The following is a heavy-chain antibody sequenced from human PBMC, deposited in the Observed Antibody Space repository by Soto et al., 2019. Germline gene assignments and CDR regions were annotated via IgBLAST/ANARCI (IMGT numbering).Heavy chain of an antibody. Sequence: VGSLRLSCAASGFTFSNFPMHWVRQAPGKGLEWVAVISYGGINNYYADSVKGRFTISRDDSKNTVYLQMNGLRPEDTAVYFCARTTVVSGTPDFDYWGQGTLVTVSS. J-gene: IGHJ4*02. CDR3: ARTTVVSGTPDFDY. D-gene: IGHD4-4*01. CDR1: GFTFSNFP. CDR2: ISYGGINN. V-gene: IGHV3-30-3*01.